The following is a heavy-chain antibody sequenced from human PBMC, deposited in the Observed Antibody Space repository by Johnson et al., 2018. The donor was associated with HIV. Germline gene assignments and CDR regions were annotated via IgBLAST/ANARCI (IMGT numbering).Heavy chain of an antibody. CDR2: IYSGGST. Sequence: PGKGLEWVSVIYSGGSTYYADSVKGRFTISRDNSKNTLFLQMNSLRAEDTAVYYCARDNLRAFDVWGQGTTVTVSS. V-gene: IGHV3-66*01. J-gene: IGHJ3*01. CDR3: ARDNLRAFDV. D-gene: IGHD5/OR15-5a*01.